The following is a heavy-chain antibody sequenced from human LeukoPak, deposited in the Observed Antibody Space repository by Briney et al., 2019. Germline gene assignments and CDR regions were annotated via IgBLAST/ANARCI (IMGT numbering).Heavy chain of an antibody. Sequence: ASVKVSCKASGYTFTNNYLHWVRQAPGQGLEWMGMIYPRDGSTSYAQNFQGRVTVTRDTSTTTVHMELRGLRSEDTAVYYCARDQEGFDYWGQRTVVTVSS. CDR2: IYPRDGST. CDR1: GYTFTNNY. CDR3: ARDQEGFDY. J-gene: IGHJ4*02. V-gene: IGHV1-46*01.